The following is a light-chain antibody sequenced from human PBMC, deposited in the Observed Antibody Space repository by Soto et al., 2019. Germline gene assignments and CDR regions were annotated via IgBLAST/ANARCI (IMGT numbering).Light chain of an antibody. J-gene: IGLJ1*01. CDR3: NSYTSSSTRV. Sequence: QSALTQPASVSGSPGQSITISCTGTSSDVGRYNYVSWYQQHPGKAPKLMIYDVTYRPSGVSNRFSGSKSGNTASLTISGRQAEDEADYYCNSYTSSSTRVFGTGTKVTVL. CDR2: DVT. V-gene: IGLV2-14*03. CDR1: SSDVGRYNY.